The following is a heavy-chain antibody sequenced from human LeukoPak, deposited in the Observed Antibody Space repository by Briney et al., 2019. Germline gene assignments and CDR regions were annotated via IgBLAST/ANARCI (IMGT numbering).Heavy chain of an antibody. CDR2: TSLDGSNK. V-gene: IGHV3-30*18. CDR1: GFSFTNYD. CDR3: AKIPYSSGWVQNWFDP. J-gene: IGHJ5*02. D-gene: IGHD6-19*01. Sequence: PGGSLRLSCVASGFSFTNYDIHWVRQAPGRGLEWVAVTSLDGSNKLYTDTVRGRFIISRDNSKNTLYLQMNSLRAEDTAVYYCAKIPYSSGWVQNWFDPWGQGTLVTVSS.